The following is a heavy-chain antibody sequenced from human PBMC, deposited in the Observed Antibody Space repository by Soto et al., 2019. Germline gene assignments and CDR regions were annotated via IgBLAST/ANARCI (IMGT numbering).Heavy chain of an antibody. Sequence: GGSLRLSCAASGCTFSSYAMSWVRQAPGKGLEWVSAISGSGGSTYYADSVKGRFTISRDNSKNTLYLQMNSLRAEDTAVYYCAKDRNCSSTSCYVDYWGQGTLVTVSS. CDR2: ISGSGGST. CDR1: GCTFSSYA. CDR3: AKDRNCSSTSCYVDY. J-gene: IGHJ4*02. D-gene: IGHD2-2*01. V-gene: IGHV3-23*01.